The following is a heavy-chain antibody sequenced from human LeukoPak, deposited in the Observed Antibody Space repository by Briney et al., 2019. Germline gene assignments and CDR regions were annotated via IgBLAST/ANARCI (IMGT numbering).Heavy chain of an antibody. J-gene: IGHJ6*03. CDR1: GYTFTNYA. CDR2: MNPNSGNT. Sequence: WASVKVSCKTSGYTFTNYAINWVRQATGQGLEWMGWMNPNSGNTGYAQKFQGRVTMTRNTSISTAYMELSSLRSEDTAVYYCARLHSTVTTGYYYMDVWGKGTTVTISS. D-gene: IGHD4-17*01. V-gene: IGHV1-8*01. CDR3: ARLHSTVTTGYYYMDV.